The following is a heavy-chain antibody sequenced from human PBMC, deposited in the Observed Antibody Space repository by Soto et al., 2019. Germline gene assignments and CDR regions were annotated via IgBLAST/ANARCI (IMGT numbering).Heavy chain of an antibody. CDR1: GYTFTSYG. D-gene: IGHD2-15*01. Sequence: GASVQVSCKASGYTFTSYGISWVRQAPGQGLEWMGWISAYNGNTNYAQKLQGRVTMTTDTSTSTAYMELRSLRSDDTAVYYCARFVLVVVAATLFGEDAEYFQHWGQGTLVTVSS. CDR3: ARFVLVVVAATLFGEDAEYFQH. CDR2: ISAYNGNT. V-gene: IGHV1-18*01. J-gene: IGHJ1*01.